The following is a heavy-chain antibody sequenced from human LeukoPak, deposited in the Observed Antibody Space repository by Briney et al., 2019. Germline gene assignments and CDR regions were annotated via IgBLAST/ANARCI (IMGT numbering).Heavy chain of an antibody. CDR3: ARGIGEQWPHDAFDI. J-gene: IGHJ3*02. V-gene: IGHV3-74*01. CDR1: GFTFSRYW. CDR2: IKTDGSRT. Sequence: GGSLRLSCAAYGFTFSRYWMYWVRQAPGKGLVWVSRIKTDGSRTNYADSVKGRFTISRDNAKNTLYLQMNSLRAEDTALYYCARGIGEQWPHDAFDIWGQGTMVTVSS. D-gene: IGHD6-19*01.